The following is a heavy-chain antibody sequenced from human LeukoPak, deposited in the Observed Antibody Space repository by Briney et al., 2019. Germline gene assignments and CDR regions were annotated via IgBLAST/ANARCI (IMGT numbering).Heavy chain of an antibody. V-gene: IGHV3-23*01. J-gene: IGHJ3*02. D-gene: IGHD3-22*01. CDR1: GFTFSSYA. CDR2: ISGSGGST. CDR3: ARDIPPSMIAI. Sequence: GGSLRLSCAASGFTFSSYAMSWVRQAPGKGLEWVSAISGSGGSTYYADSVKGRFTISRDNSKNTLHLQMNSLRAEDTAVYYCARDIPPSMIAIWGQGTMVTVSS.